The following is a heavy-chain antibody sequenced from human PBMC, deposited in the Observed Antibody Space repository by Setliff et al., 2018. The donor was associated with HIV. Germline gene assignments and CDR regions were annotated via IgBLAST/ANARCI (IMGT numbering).Heavy chain of an antibody. CDR1: GYSFSTYW. CDR2: IYPGDSDT. D-gene: IGHD3-3*01. Sequence: GESLKISCKGSGYSFSTYWIGWVRQMPGKGLEWMGIIYPGDSDTTYSPSFQGQVTISADKSISTAYLQWSSLKASDTAMYYCARHTRQLEFLEWLSPHYYHYYYMDVWGNGTTVTVSS. CDR3: ARHTRQLEFLEWLSPHYYHYYYMDV. V-gene: IGHV5-51*01. J-gene: IGHJ6*03.